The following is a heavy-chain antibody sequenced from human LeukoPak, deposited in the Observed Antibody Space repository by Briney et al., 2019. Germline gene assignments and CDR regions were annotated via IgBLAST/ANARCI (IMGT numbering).Heavy chain of an antibody. CDR3: AKGSRAVVVPKYDY. J-gene: IGHJ4*02. V-gene: IGHV3-30*02. Sequence: GGSLRLSCAASGFTFSSYGMHWVRQAPGKGLEWVAFIRYDGSNKYYADSVEGRFTISRDNSKNTLYLQMNSLRAEDTAVYYCAKGSRAVVVPKYDYWGQGTLVTVSS. D-gene: IGHD2-2*01. CDR2: IRYDGSNK. CDR1: GFTFSSYG.